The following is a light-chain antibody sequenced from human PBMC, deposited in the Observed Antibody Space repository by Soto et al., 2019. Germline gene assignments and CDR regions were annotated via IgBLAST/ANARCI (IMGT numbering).Light chain of an antibody. J-gene: IGKJ2*01. V-gene: IGKV3-11*01. CDR1: HDVSVS. CDR3: QQRDSWPYT. CDR2: DAS. Sequence: EIVLTQSPDTLSLSPGEGATLSCRASHDVSVSLVWYRQRPGQSPRLLIHDASNRATGISARFSGSGSGTDFTLTIGSLEPEESALYYCQQRDSWPYTSGQGTKVEIK.